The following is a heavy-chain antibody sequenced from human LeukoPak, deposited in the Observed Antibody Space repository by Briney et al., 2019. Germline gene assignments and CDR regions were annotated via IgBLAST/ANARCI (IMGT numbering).Heavy chain of an antibody. CDR3: TTTYYYDSSPGNFDY. Sequence: GGSLRLSCAASGFTFSNAWMNWVRQPPGKGLEWVGRIKSKADGGITDYAEPVKGRFTFSRDDSKNTLYLQMNSLKTEDTAVYYCTTTYYYDSSPGNFDYWGQGTLVTVSS. CDR1: GFTFSNAW. J-gene: IGHJ4*02. D-gene: IGHD3-22*01. V-gene: IGHV3-15*01. CDR2: IKSKADGGIT.